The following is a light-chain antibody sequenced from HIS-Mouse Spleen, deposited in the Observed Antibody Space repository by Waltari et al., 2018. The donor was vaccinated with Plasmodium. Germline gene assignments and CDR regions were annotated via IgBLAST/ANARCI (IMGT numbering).Light chain of an antibody. CDR2: GAS. J-gene: IGKJ3*01. V-gene: IGKV3-15*01. CDR3: QQYNNWSFT. CDR1: QSVSSN. Sequence: EIVMTQSPATLSVSPGERATLSCRASQSVSSNLAWYQQKPGQAPRLLIYGASTRATGIPARFSGSGSGTEFILTISSLQSEDFAGYYCQQYNNWSFTCGPGTKVDIK.